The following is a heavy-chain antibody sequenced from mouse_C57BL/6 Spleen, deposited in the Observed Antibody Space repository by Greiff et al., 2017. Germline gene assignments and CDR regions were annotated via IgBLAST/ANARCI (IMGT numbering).Heavy chain of an antibody. J-gene: IGHJ2*01. CDR2: IDPETGGT. CDR1: GYTFTDYE. V-gene: IGHV1-15*01. Sequence: QVQLKESGAELVRPGASVTLSCKASGYTFTDYEMHWVKQTPVHGLEWIGAIDPETGGTAYNQKFKGKAILTADKSSSTAYMELRSLTSEDSAVYYCTREKEIYYGNYGYFDYWGQGTTLTVSS. CDR3: TREKEIYYGNYGYFDY. D-gene: IGHD2-1*01.